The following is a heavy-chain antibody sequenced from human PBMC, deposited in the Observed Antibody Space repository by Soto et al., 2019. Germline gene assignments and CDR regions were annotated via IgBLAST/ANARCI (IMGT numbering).Heavy chain of an antibody. CDR2: INAGNGNT. D-gene: IGHD3-22*01. J-gene: IGHJ1*01. Sequence: ASVKVSCKASGYTFTSYAMHWVRQAPGQRLEWMGWINAGNGNTKYSQKFQGRVTITRDTSASTAYMELSSLRSEDTAVYYCARDQVLNYYDVQIQHWGQGSLVTVSS. CDR3: ARDQVLNYYDVQIQH. CDR1: GYTFTSYA. V-gene: IGHV1-3*01.